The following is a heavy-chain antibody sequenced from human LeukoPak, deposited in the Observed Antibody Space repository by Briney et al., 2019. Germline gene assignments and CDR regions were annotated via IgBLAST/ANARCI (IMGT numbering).Heavy chain of an antibody. D-gene: IGHD2-21*01. CDR3: AREVVVIGASRNYYNGLDV. CDR1: GYTFTSYY. CDR2: INPNSGNA. V-gene: IGHV1-2*02. Sequence: ASVRVSCKASGYTFTSYYYRWVRQAPGQGLEWMSWINPNSGNADYPQRFQGRVTLTRDTSISTVYMEVSSLTSDDSAIYYCAREVVVIGASRNYYNGLDVWGQGTTVTVSS. J-gene: IGHJ6*02.